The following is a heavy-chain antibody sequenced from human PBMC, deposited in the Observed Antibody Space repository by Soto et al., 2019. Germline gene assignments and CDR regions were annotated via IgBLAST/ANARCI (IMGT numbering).Heavy chain of an antibody. Sequence: GGSLRLSCAASGFTFSSYAMSWVRQAPGKGLEWVSAISGSGGSTYYADSVKGRFTISRDNSKNTLYLQMNSLRAEDTAVYYCATGLRYFDWSFDYWAREPWSPSPQ. D-gene: IGHD3-9*01. CDR1: GFTFSSYA. CDR3: ATGLRYFDWSFDY. J-gene: IGHJ4*02. V-gene: IGHV3-23*01. CDR2: ISGSGGST.